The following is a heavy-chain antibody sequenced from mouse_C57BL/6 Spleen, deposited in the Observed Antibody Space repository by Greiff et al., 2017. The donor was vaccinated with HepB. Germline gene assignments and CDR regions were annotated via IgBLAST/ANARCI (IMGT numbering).Heavy chain of an antibody. CDR2: INPGSGGT. CDR3: ARGYACWYFDD. V-gene: IGHV1-54*01. D-gene: IGHD2-2*01. Sequence: VQLQQSGAELVRPGTSVKVSCKASGYAFTNYLIEWVKQRPGQGLEWIGVINPGSGGTNYNEKFKGKATLTADKSSSTAYMQLSSLTSEDSAVYFCARGYACWYFDDWGTGTTVTVSS. CDR1: GYAFTNYL. J-gene: IGHJ1*03.